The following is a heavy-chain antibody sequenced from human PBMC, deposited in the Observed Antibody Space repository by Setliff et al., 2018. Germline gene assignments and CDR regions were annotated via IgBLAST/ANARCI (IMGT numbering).Heavy chain of an antibody. D-gene: IGHD6-13*01. CDR1: GFTFSSYW. CDR3: AIDVSRYASSWYPHEYFQH. CDR2: IKQDGSEK. J-gene: IGHJ1*01. V-gene: IGHV3-7*01. Sequence: GGSLRLSCAASGFTFSSYWMSWVRQAPGKGLEWVANIKQDGSEKYYVDSVQGRFTIARDNAKNSLYLQMNSLRAEDTAVYYCAIDVSRYASSWYPHEYFQHWGQGTLVTVSS.